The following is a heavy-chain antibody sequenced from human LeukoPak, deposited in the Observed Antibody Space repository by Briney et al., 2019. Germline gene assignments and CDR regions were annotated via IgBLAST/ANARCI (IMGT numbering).Heavy chain of an antibody. V-gene: IGHV3-11*04. D-gene: IGHD5-12*01. J-gene: IGHJ3*02. CDR1: GFTFSDHS. CDR2: ITSGGSPM. Sequence: GGSLRLSCAASGFTFSDHSMSWIRQSPGKGLEWVAYITSGGSPMYYVDSLKGRSTISRDNAKNSLSLQMNSLSAEDTAVYYCVRELVPQSINSGYDSFHIWGQGTMVTVSS. CDR3: VRELVPQSINSGYDSFHI.